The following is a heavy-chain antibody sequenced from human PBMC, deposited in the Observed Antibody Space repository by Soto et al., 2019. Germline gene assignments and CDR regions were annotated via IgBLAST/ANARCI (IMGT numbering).Heavy chain of an antibody. J-gene: IGHJ4*02. V-gene: IGHV1-3*04. Sequence: ASVKVSCKASGYSFTTYAINWVRQAPGQRLEWMGWINTGNGDTKYSQKFQGRVTITRDTSATTAYMELSSLRSEDTAVYYCARSQAGLDYWGQGTLVPVYS. CDR3: ARSQAGLDY. CDR1: GYSFTTYA. CDR2: INTGNGDT.